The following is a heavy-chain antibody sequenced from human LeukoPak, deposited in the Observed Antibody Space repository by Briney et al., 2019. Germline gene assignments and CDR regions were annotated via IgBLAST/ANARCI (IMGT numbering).Heavy chain of an antibody. D-gene: IGHD6-19*01. CDR3: AKKVIAVASAPETFDY. V-gene: IGHV1-18*01. Sequence: GASVKVSCKASGYTFISYGISWVRQAPGEGLEWMGWISAYNGNTNYAQKFQGRVTMTTDTSTSTAYMELRSLRSDDTAVYYCAKKVIAVASAPETFDYWGQGTLVTVSS. CDR1: GYTFISYG. J-gene: IGHJ4*02. CDR2: ISAYNGNT.